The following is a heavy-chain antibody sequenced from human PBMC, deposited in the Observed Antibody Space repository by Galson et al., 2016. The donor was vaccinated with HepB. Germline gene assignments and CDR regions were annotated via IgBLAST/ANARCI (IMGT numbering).Heavy chain of an antibody. CDR2: IHSGGTT. V-gene: IGHV3-53*01. D-gene: IGHD6-13*01. J-gene: IGHJ3*02. CDR3: ARGRGSNWRDAFDI. CDR1: GFTVSSNY. Sequence: SLRLSCAASGFTVSSNYMSWVRQAPGKGLEWVSIIHSGGTTYYADSVKGRFTISRDNDKNPLHLQMNILRAEDTALYYCARGRGSNWRDAFDIWGQGTMVTVSS.